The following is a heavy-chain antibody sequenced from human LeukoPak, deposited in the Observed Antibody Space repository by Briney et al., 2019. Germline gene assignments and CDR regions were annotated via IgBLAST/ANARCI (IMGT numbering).Heavy chain of an antibody. J-gene: IGHJ6*02. V-gene: IGHV3-53*04. Sequence: PGGSLRLSCAASGFTFSSYAMSWVRQAPGKGLEWVSVIYSGGSTYYADSVKGRFTISRHNSKNTLYLQMNSLRAEDTAVYYCASERRYCSSTSCPLEPVEGYGMDVWGQGTTVTVSS. CDR1: GFTFSSYA. CDR3: ASERRYCSSTSCPLEPVEGYGMDV. D-gene: IGHD2-2*01. CDR2: IYSGGST.